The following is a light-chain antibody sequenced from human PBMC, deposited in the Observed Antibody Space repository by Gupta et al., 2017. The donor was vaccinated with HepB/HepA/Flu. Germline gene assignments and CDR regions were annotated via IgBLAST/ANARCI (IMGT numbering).Light chain of an antibody. CDR2: VAS. CDR1: QSVGIY. Sequence: EIVLTHSPDALSFSPGERATLARRASQSVGIYLAWYQQKPGPAPRRLIYVASNRVTGIPARFSGSVSATDCTLTNSSREPEDFAVNYFQQRDDWSPPTFGGGTKVEIK. V-gene: IGKV3-11*01. J-gene: IGKJ4*01. CDR3: QQRDDWSPPT.